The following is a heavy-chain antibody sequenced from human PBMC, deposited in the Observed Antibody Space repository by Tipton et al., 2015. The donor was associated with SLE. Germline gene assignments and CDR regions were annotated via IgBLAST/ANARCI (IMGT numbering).Heavy chain of an antibody. Sequence: LRLSCAVYGGSFSGYYWGWIRQPPGKGLEWIGEINHSGSTNYNPSLKSRVTISVDTSKNQFSLKLSSVTAADTAVYYCARGLMVQQLVGNIDAFDIWGQGTMVTVSS. V-gene: IGHV4-34*01. CDR3: ARGLMVQQLVGNIDAFDI. CDR2: INHSGST. J-gene: IGHJ3*02. CDR1: GGSFSGYY. D-gene: IGHD6-13*01.